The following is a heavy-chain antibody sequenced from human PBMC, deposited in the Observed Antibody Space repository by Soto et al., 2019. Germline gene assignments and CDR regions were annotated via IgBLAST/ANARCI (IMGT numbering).Heavy chain of an antibody. V-gene: IGHV4-61*01. CDR1: GGSVSSGSYY. CDR3: ARAGVVRGVMRAFDI. Sequence: SETLSLTCTVSGGSVSSGSYYLSWIRQPRGKGLEWIGYIYYSGSTNYNPSLKSRVTISVNTPKNQFSLKLSSVTAADTAVYYCARAGVVRGVMRAFDIWGQGTMVTVSS. D-gene: IGHD3-10*01. CDR2: IYYSGST. J-gene: IGHJ3*02.